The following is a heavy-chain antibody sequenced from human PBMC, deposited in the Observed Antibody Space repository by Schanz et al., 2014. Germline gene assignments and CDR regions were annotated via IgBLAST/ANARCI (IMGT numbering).Heavy chain of an antibody. CDR2: VSRSTPDI. Sequence: EVQLLESGGGLVQPGGSLKLSCAASGLIFSNYVMSWVRQAPGKGLEWVSYVSRSTPDIYYADSVKGRFTMSRDNAKNSVFLQMNSLRAEDTALYYCARDRRNADLDYWGQGTLVTVSS. J-gene: IGHJ4*02. D-gene: IGHD1-1*01. V-gene: IGHV3-48*01. CDR1: GLIFSNYV. CDR3: ARDRRNADLDY.